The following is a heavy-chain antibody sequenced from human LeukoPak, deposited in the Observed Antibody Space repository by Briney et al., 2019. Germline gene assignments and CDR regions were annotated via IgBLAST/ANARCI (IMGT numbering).Heavy chain of an antibody. CDR1: GFAFGDYA. J-gene: IGHJ6*02. Sequence: PRGSLRLSCTASGFAFGDYAMSWVRQAPGKGLEWVGFIRSKAYGGTTEYAASVKGRFTISRDDSKSIAYLQMNSLKTEDTAVYYCTVDTAMVTFYYYGMDVWGQGTTVTVSS. CDR3: TVDTAMVTFYYYGMDV. CDR2: IRSKAYGGTT. V-gene: IGHV3-49*04. D-gene: IGHD5-18*01.